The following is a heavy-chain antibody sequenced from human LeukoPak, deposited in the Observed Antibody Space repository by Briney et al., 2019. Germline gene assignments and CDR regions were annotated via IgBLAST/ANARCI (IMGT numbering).Heavy chain of an antibody. V-gene: IGHV3-23*01. J-gene: IGHJ4*02. CDR2: INGRGDDT. D-gene: IGHD4-17*01. CDR1: GFTFSTYA. Sequence: PGGSLRLSCIASGFTFSTYAMSWARRAPGKGLEWVSVINGRGDDTYYADSVKGRFTISRDNSKNTLYLQMNSLTAEDTALYYCAKGRGPTTVQSVTDFWGQGSLVTVSS. CDR3: AKGRGPTTVQSVTDF.